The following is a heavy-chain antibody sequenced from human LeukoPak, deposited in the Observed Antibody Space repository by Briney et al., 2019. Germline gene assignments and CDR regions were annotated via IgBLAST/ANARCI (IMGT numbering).Heavy chain of an antibody. Sequence: GGSLRLSCAASGFTFSDYYMTWIRQAPGKGLDWVSYINRGGDSVHYADSVKGRFTMSRDNAKNSLYLQMNSLRAEDSAVYYCALSSISSSYYYGVDVWGQGTTVTVSS. CDR1: GFTFSDYY. CDR3: ALSSISSSYYYGVDV. CDR2: INRGGDSV. J-gene: IGHJ6*02. D-gene: IGHD2-2*01. V-gene: IGHV3-11*01.